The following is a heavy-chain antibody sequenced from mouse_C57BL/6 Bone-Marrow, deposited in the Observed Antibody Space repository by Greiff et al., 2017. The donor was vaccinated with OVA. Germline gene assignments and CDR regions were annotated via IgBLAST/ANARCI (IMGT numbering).Heavy chain of an antibody. V-gene: IGHV2-9-1*01. Sequence: VQLQQSGPGLVAPSQSLSITCTVSGFSLTSYAISWVRQPPGKGLEWLGVIWTGGGTNYNSALKSRLSISKDNSKRQDFLKMNSLQTDDTARYYCALFTTVVAGGGYYFDYWGQGTTLTVSS. D-gene: IGHD1-1*01. J-gene: IGHJ2*01. CDR3: ALFTTVVAGGGYYFDY. CDR1: GFSLTSYA. CDR2: IWTGGGT.